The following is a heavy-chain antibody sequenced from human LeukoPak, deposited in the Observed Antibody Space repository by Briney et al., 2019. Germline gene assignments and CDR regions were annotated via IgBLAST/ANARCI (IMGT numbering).Heavy chain of an antibody. D-gene: IGHD3-10*01. J-gene: IGHJ4*02. CDR1: GGSISSYY. V-gene: IGHV4-59*01. CDR2: IYYSGST. CDR3: ARLNTELLWFGELSYYFDY. Sequence: PSETLSLTCSVSGGSISSYYWSWIRQPPGKGLEWLGYIYYSGSTNYNPSLKSRVTISVDTSKNQFSLKLSSVTAADTAVYYCARLNTELLWFGELSYYFDYWGQGTLVTVSS.